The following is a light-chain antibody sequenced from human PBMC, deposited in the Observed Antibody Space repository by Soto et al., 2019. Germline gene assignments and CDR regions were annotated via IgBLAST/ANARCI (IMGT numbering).Light chain of an antibody. V-gene: IGLV2-14*01. CDR2: DVT. Sequence: QSALTQPASVSGSPGQSIAISCTGTNSDVGGYNYVSWYQQHPGKAPKLMIYDVTNRPSGLSDRFSGSKSGNTASLTISGLQAEDEADYCCSSYASGSTYVFGTGTKLTVL. J-gene: IGLJ1*01. CDR3: SSYASGSTYV. CDR1: NSDVGGYNY.